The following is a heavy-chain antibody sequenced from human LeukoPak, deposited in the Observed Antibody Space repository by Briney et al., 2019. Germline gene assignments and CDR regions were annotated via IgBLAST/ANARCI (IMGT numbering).Heavy chain of an antibody. D-gene: IGHD1-26*01. Sequence: SVKVSCKASGGTFSSYAISWVRQAPGQGLEWMGGIIPIFGTANYAQKFQGRVTITADESTSTAYMELSSLRSEDTAVYYCAGVRIVVATEYYFDYWGQGTLVTVSS. CDR2: IIPIFGTA. V-gene: IGHV1-69*13. CDR1: GGTFSSYA. CDR3: AGVRIVVATEYYFDY. J-gene: IGHJ4*02.